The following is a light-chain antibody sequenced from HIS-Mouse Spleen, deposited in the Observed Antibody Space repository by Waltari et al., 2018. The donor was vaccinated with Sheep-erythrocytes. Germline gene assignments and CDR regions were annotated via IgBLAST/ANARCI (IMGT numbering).Light chain of an antibody. CDR3: QQYGSSLRT. CDR1: QSVSSSY. Sequence: EIVLTQSPGTLSLSPGERATLSCRASQSVSSSYLAWYQQKPGQAPRILIYGASSRATGIPDRFSGRGSGTDFTLTISRLEPEDFAVYYCQQYGSSLRTFGQGTKVEIK. CDR2: GAS. V-gene: IGKV3-20*01. J-gene: IGKJ1*01.